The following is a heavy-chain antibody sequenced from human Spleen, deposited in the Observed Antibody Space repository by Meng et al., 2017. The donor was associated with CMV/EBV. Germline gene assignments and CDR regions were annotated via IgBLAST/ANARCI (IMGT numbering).Heavy chain of an antibody. CDR3: AGRLSVYYYYGMDV. J-gene: IGHJ6*02. Sequence: ASVKVSCKASGYTFTGYYMYWVRQAPGQGLEWMGWINPNSGGTNYAQKFQGRVTMTRDTSISTAYMELSRLRSDDTAVYYCAGRLSVYYYYGMDVWGQGTTVTVSS. CDR2: INPNSGGT. V-gene: IGHV1-2*02. CDR1: GYTFTGYY.